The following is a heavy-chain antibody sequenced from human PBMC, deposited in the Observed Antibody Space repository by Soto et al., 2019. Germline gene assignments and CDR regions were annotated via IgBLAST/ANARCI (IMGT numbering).Heavy chain of an antibody. CDR1: GVSISSYY. V-gene: IGHV4-59*01. CDR3: ARGRGGYCDL. J-gene: IGHJ2*01. Sequence: QVQLQESGPGLVKPSETLSLTCTVSGVSISSYYWSWIRQPPGKGLEWIGYIYYSGSTNYNPSLKSRGTISVDTSKIRFSLKLSPVTAADTAVYYGARGRGGYCDLWGRGTLVTVSS. CDR2: IYYSGST.